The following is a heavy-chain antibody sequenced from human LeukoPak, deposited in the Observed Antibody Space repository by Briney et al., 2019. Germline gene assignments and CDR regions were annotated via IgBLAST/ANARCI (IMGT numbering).Heavy chain of an antibody. Sequence: SETLSLTCAVYGGSFSGYYWSWIRQPPGKGLEWIGEINHSGSTNYNPSPKSRVTISVDTSKNQFSLKLSSVTAADTAVYYCARGPFEYYYDSSGYYYWGQGTLVTVSS. J-gene: IGHJ4*02. CDR1: GGSFSGYY. V-gene: IGHV4-34*01. CDR3: ARGPFEYYYDSSGYYY. D-gene: IGHD3-22*01. CDR2: INHSGST.